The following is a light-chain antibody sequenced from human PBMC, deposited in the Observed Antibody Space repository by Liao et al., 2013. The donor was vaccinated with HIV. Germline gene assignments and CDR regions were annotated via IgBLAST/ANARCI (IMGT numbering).Light chain of an antibody. J-gene: IGLJ3*02. V-gene: IGLV3-21*04. CDR3: LVADSSTFPFWV. CDR1: RIGGKS. CDR2: HDR. Sequence: SYELTQPPSVSVAPGETARIACGGDRIGGKSVQWSQQKPGQAPILVIYHDRDRPSGIPERFSGSNSENTATLTISRVEGGDEADYYCLVADSSTFPFWVFGGGTKLTVL.